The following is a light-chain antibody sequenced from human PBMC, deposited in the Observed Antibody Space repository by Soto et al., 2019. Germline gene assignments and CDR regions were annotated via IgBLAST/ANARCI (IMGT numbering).Light chain of an antibody. CDR1: QSVSSY. CDR2: DAS. CDR3: QQRSNT. Sequence: EIVLTQSPATLSLSPGERATLSCRASQSVSSYLAWYQQKPGQAPRLLIYDASNRATGIPARLSGSGSGTDFTLTISSLEPEDFAVYYCQQRSNTFGPGTKVDIK. J-gene: IGKJ3*01. V-gene: IGKV3-11*01.